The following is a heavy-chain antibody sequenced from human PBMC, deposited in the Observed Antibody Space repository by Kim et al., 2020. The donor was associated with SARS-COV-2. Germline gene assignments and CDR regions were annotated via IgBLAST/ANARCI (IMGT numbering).Heavy chain of an antibody. V-gene: IGHV4-59*01. CDR3: ARTGPMLEPNYYGLDV. J-gene: IGHJ6*01. CDR2: IYYSGST. CDR1: GGSISSYY. D-gene: IGHD1-1*01. Sequence: SETLSLTCTVSGGSISSYYWSWIRQPPGKGLEWIGYIYYSGSTNYNPSLKSRVTISVDTYKNQFSLNLSSVPAADTAGYYCARTGPMLEPNYYGLDVWGQGTTVHVSA.